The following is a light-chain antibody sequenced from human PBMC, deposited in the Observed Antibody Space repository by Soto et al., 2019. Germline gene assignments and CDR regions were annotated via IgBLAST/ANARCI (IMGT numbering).Light chain of an antibody. CDR2: GAS. CDR1: QSVSNDF. Sequence: EIVLTQSPGILSLSPVERATLSCRASQSVSNDFLAWYQQKPGQAPRLLIYGASTRATDVPDRFSGSGSGADFTLSISRLEPEHFAVYYCQQYGRSPPRTFGQGTKVDIK. J-gene: IGKJ1*01. CDR3: QQYGRSPPRT. V-gene: IGKV3-20*01.